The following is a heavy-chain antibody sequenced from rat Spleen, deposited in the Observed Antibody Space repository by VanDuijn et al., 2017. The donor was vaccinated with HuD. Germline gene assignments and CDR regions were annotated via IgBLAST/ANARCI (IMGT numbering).Heavy chain of an antibody. CDR3: TRENWVFDY. J-gene: IGHJ2*01. D-gene: IGHD5-1*01. Sequence: EVQLVESGGGLVQPGRSLKLSCAASGFTFSNYGMAWVRQAPGKWLEWVASISNSGGSTYYLDSVKGRFTISRDNAQNTLYLQMNSLRSEDTATYYCTRENWVFDYWGQGVMVTVSS. CDR1: GFTFSNYG. V-gene: IGHV5S13*01. CDR2: ISNSGGST.